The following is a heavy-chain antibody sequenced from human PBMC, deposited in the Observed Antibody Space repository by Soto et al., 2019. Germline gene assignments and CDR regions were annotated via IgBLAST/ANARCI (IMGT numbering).Heavy chain of an antibody. CDR3: ARVLRFLEWFLYSYYYYGMDV. D-gene: IGHD3-3*01. J-gene: IGHJ6*02. CDR2: ISYDGSNK. Sequence: QVQLVESGGGVVQPGRSLRLSCAASGFTFSSYAMHWVRQAPGKGLEWVAVISYDGSNKYYADSVKGRFTISRDNSKNTLYLQMNSLRAEDTAVYYCARVLRFLEWFLYSYYYYGMDVWGQGTTVTVSS. CDR1: GFTFSSYA. V-gene: IGHV3-30-3*01.